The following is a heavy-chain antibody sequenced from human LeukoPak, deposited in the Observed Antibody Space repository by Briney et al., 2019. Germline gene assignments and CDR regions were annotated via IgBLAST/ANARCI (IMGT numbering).Heavy chain of an antibody. Sequence: ASVKVSCKASGYTFNDYYMQWVRQAPGQGLQWMGWINPNSGGTNYAQKFQGRVTMTRDTSISTAYMELSRLRSDDTAVYYCARSKGSGSYFFPTLFDYWGQGTLVTVSS. D-gene: IGHD3-10*01. CDR3: ARSKGSGSYFFPTLFDY. CDR2: INPNSGGT. J-gene: IGHJ4*02. V-gene: IGHV1-2*02. CDR1: GYTFNDYY.